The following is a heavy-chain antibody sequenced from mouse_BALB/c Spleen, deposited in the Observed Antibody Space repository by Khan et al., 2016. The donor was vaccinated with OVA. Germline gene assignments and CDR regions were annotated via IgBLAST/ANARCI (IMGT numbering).Heavy chain of an antibody. J-gene: IGHJ3*01. Sequence: QLVQSGPELMKPGASVKISCKASGYSFTSYYIHWMIESHGTSLEWIGYIDPFSGATTYNQKFKGKATLTVDKSSNTAYIHLRNLTSEDSAVYYGTRHGYVAWFTYWGQGTLVTVSA. CDR2: IDPFSGAT. CDR1: GYSFTSYY. D-gene: IGHD2-2*01. CDR3: TRHGYVAWFTY. V-gene: IGHV1-31*01.